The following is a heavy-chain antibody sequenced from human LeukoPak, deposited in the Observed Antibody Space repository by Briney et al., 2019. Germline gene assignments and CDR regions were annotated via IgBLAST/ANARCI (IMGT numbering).Heavy chain of an antibody. CDR2: FDPEDGET. D-gene: IGHD3-16*01. J-gene: IGHJ6*02. CDR3: ATPHTYYYYYYGMDV. V-gene: IGHV1-24*01. CDR1: GYTLTELS. Sequence: ASVKVSCKVSGYTLTELSMHWVRQAPGKGVEWRGGFDPEDGETIYAQKFQGRVTMTEDTSTDTAYMELSSLRSEDTAVYYCATPHTYYYYYYGMDVWGQGTTVTVS.